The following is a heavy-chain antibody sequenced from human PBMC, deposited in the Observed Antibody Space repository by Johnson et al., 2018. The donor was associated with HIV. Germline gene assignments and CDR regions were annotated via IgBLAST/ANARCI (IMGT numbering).Heavy chain of an antibody. J-gene: IGHJ3*02. CDR1: GFKFDDNG. Sequence: VQLVESGGGVVRPGGSLRLSCAASGFKFDDNGLNWVRQGPGKGLEWVSGISGSGGSTYYADFVKGRFTISRDNSKNTLYLQMNSLGAEATAVYYGVKERGSPGFPAAFHIWGQGTMATVSP. V-gene: IGHV3-23*04. D-gene: IGHD1-26*01. CDR3: VKERGSPGFPAAFHI. CDR2: ISGSGGST.